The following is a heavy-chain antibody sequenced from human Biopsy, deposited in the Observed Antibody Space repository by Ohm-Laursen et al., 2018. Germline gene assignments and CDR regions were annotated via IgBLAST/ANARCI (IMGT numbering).Heavy chain of an antibody. J-gene: IGHJ2*01. D-gene: IGHD3-22*01. CDR2: VYYTGST. V-gene: IGHV4-59*01. Sequence: GTLSLTCTVSGDSISSYYWSWIRQPPGKGLEWIGYVYYTGSTDYNPSLQSRVTISVDTSKNHFSLRLRSVTPADTAIYYCARDRGYYSDRTVPGYFDLWGRGALVTVSS. CDR1: GDSISSYY. CDR3: ARDRGYYSDRTVPGYFDL.